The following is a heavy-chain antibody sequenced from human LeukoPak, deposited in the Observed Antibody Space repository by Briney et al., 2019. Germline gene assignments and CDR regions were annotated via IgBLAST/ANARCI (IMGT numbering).Heavy chain of an antibody. CDR1: GFTFDDYG. D-gene: IGHD3-22*01. CDR3: ARAYYYDSSGSSEGSAFDI. V-gene: IGHV3-20*01. Sequence: GSLRLSCAASGFTFDDYGMSWVRQAPGKGLEWVSGINWNGGSTGYADSVKGRFTISRDNAKNSLYLQMNSLRAGDTALYHCARAYYYDSSGSSEGSAFDIWGQGTMVTVSS. J-gene: IGHJ3*02. CDR2: INWNGGST.